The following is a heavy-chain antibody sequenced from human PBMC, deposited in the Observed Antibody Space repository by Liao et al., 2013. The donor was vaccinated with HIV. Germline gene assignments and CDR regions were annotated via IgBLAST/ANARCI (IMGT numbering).Heavy chain of an antibody. CDR3: AVRQVSGGVIDY. CDR2: IFYSGST. CDR1: GGSISGSDYY. V-gene: IGHV4-39*07. D-gene: IGHD1-26*01. Sequence: QLQLQESGPGLVQPSETLSLTCSVSGGSISGSDYYWGWIRQPPGKGLEWIGSIFYSGSTYYNPSLKSRVTISVDTSKNQFSLKLTSVTAADTAVYYCAVRQVSGGVIDYWGQGTLVTVSS. J-gene: IGHJ4*02.